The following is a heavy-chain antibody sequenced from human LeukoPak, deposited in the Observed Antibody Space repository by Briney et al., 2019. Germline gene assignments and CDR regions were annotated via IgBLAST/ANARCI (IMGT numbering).Heavy chain of an antibody. V-gene: IGHV4-38-2*01. Sequence: PSETLSLTCAVSGYSISSGYYWGWIRQPPGKGLEWIGSIYHSGSTYYNPSLKSRVTISVDTSKNQFSLKLSSVTAADTAVYYCARGDLEIYRSSSWPHYFDYWGQGTLVTVSS. CDR3: ARGDLEIYRSSSWPHYFDY. J-gene: IGHJ4*02. CDR2: IYHSGST. CDR1: GYSISSGYY. D-gene: IGHD6-13*01.